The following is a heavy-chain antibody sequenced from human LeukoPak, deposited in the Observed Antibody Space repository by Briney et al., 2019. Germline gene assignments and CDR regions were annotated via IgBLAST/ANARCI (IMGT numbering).Heavy chain of an antibody. CDR3: ARAAAYYDFWSGYPCDY. D-gene: IGHD3-3*01. V-gene: IGHV3-11*04. CDR1: GFTFSDYY. J-gene: IGHJ4*02. Sequence: GGSLRLSCAASGFTFSDYYMNWIRQAPGKGLEWVSYISDSGSILYYADSVKGRFTISRDNAKNSLYLQMNSLRAEDTAVYYCARAAAYYDFWSGYPCDYWGQGTLVTVSS. CDR2: ISDSGSIL.